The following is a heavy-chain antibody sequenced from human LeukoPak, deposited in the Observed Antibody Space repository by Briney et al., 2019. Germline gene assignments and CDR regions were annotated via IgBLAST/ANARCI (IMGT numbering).Heavy chain of an antibody. Sequence: GGSLRLSCAASGFTLSSYAMGWVRQAPGKGLEWVSAISDTGNTYHADSVKGRFTISRDSSKNTLFLQMNRLRPEDAAVYYCAKAPVTTCRGAFCYPFDYWGLGTLVTVSS. V-gene: IGHV3-23*01. CDR3: AKAPVTTCRGAFCYPFDY. D-gene: IGHD2-15*01. CDR2: ISDTGNT. J-gene: IGHJ4*02. CDR1: GFTLSSYA.